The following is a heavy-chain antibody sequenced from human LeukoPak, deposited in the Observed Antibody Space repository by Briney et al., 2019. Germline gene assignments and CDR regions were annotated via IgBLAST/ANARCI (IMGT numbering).Heavy chain of an antibody. J-gene: IGHJ3*02. CDR2: IYPGDSST. D-gene: IGHD3-10*01. Sequence: GESLKISCKASGYSFTTYWIGWVRQMPGKGLEWMGIIYPGDSSTRYSPSFLGQITISADKSITTAYLQWGGLQASDTAMYYCARGMTNYVSGSHYNSSDASDMWGQGTMVTVSS. V-gene: IGHV5-51*01. CDR3: ARGMTNYVSGSHYNSSDASDM. CDR1: GYSFTTYW.